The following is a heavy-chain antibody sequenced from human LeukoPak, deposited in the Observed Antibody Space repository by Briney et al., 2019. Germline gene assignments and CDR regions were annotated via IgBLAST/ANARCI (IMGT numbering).Heavy chain of an antibody. V-gene: IGHV3-11*04. CDR2: ISSSGSTI. CDR1: GFTFSDYY. CDR3: STRTDQRAAAGIFHGSAFDY. D-gene: IGHD6-13*01. J-gene: IGHJ4*02. Sequence: GGSLRLSCAASGFTFSDYYMSWIRQAPGKGLEWVSYISSSGSTIYYADSVKGRFTISRDNAKNSLYLQMNSLRAEDTAVYYCSTRTDQRAAAGIFHGSAFDYWGQGTLVTVSS.